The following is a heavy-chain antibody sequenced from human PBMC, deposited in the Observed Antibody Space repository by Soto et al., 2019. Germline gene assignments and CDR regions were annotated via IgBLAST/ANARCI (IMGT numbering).Heavy chain of an antibody. CDR3: ARGVGSSWTRNYYYYMDV. D-gene: IGHD6-13*01. CDR1: GGSISSYY. Sequence: SETLSLTCTVSGGSISSYYWSWIRQPPGKGLEWIGYIYYSGSTNYNPSLKSRVTISVDTSKNQFSLKLSSVTAADTAVYYCARGVGSSWTRNYYYYMDVWGKGTTVTVSS. CDR2: IYYSGST. V-gene: IGHV4-59*01. J-gene: IGHJ6*03.